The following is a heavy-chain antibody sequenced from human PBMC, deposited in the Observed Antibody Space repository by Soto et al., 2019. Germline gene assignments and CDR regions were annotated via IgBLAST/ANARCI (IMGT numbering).Heavy chain of an antibody. V-gene: IGHV3-73*01. J-gene: IGHJ4*02. CDR1: GCTFSSYS. CDR3: TSGINS. CDR2: IRSKAHNYAT. Sequence: GESLKISCAASGCTFSSYSMNWVRQAPGKGLEWVGRIRSKAHNYATAYAASVKGRFTISRDDSKNTAYLQMNSLRTEDTAVYYCTSGINSLGQGTLVTVSS. D-gene: IGHD1-20*01.